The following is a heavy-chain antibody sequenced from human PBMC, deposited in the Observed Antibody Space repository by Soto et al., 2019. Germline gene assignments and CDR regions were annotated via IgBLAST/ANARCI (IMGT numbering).Heavy chain of an antibody. V-gene: IGHV4-34*01. D-gene: IGHD3-10*01. CDR3: AREGAGMDV. J-gene: IGHJ6*02. CDR2: INHSGST. Sequence: SLTCAVYGGTFSGYYWNWIRQPPGKGLEWIGEINHSGSTNYNPSLKSRVTMSVDTSKNQFFLKLNSVTAADTAVYYCAREGAGMDVWGQGTTVTVSS. CDR1: GGTFSGYY.